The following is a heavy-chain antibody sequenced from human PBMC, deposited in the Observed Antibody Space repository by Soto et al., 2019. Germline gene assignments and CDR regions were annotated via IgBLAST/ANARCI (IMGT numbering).Heavy chain of an antibody. Sequence: QVQLVQSGTEVKKPGASVKVSCRASGYTFTSYDISWVRQAPGQGLEWMGWISAYNGNTNYAQKFQGRVTMTTETSTSTASMELRSLRSDDTAVYHCARWSGARGGMDVWGQGTTVIVSS. CDR1: GYTFTSYD. V-gene: IGHV1-18*01. D-gene: IGHD3-10*01. CDR2: ISAYNGNT. J-gene: IGHJ6*01. CDR3: ARWSGARGGMDV.